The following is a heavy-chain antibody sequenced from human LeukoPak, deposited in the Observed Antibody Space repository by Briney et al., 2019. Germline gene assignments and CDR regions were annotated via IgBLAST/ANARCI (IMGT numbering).Heavy chain of an antibody. CDR1: GYTFTSYG. Sequence: ASVKVSCKASGYTFTSYGISWVRQAPGQGLEWMGWISAYNGNTNYAQKLQGRVTMTTDTSTSTAYMELRSLRSEDTAVYYCATLTGNYYDSSGYQEESDYWGQGTLVTVSS. CDR3: ATLTGNYYDSSGYQEESDY. D-gene: IGHD3-22*01. V-gene: IGHV1-18*01. J-gene: IGHJ4*02. CDR2: ISAYNGNT.